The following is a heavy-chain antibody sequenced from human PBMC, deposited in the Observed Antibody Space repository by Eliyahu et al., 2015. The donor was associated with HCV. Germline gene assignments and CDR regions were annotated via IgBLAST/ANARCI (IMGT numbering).Heavy chain of an antibody. CDR1: GFSLSTSGVX. Sequence: QITLKESGPTLVXPTQTLTLTCTFSGFSLSTSGVXVGWIRQPPGKALEWLALIYWNXDKRYSPSLKSXLTITKDTSKNQVVLTMTNMDPVDTATYYCARTLRFLEWFHEGNWFDPWGQGTLVTVSS. CDR3: ARTLRFLEWFHEGNWFDP. CDR2: IYWNXDK. V-gene: IGHV2-5*01. J-gene: IGHJ5*02. D-gene: IGHD3-3*01.